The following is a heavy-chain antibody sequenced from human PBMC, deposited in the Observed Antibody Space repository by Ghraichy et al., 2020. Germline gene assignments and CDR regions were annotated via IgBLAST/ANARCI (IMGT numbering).Heavy chain of an antibody. D-gene: IGHD4-17*01. CDR3: ARHQGSTVTTFLFDY. Sequence: SETLSLTCTVSGGSISSYYWSWIRQPPGKGLEWIGYIYYSGSTNYNPSLKSRVTISVDTSKNQFSLKLSSVTAADTAVYYCARHQGSTVTTFLFDYWGQGTLVTVSS. CDR1: GGSISSYY. V-gene: IGHV4-59*08. CDR2: IYYSGST. J-gene: IGHJ4*02.